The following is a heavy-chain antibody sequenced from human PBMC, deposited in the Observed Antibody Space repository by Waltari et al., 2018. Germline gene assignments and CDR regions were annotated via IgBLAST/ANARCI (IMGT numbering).Heavy chain of an antibody. D-gene: IGHD3-10*01. V-gene: IGHV1-18*01. J-gene: IGHJ6*03. CDR2: ISAYNGNT. CDR1: GYTFTSYG. CDR3: ARESYYGSGSYFYYYYYYMDV. Sequence: QVQLVQSGAEVKKPGASVKVSCKASGYTFTSYGISWVRQAPGQGLEWMGWISAYNGNTNYAQKLQGRVTMTTDTSTSTAYMELRSLRSDDTAVYYCARESYYGSGSYFYYYYYYMDVWGKGTTVTVSS.